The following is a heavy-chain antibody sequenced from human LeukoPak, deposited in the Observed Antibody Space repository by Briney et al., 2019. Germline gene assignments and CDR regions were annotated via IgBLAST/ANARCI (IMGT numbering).Heavy chain of an antibody. V-gene: IGHV3-48*01. Sequence: GGSLRLSCAASGFTFSSYSMNWVRQAPGKGLEWVSYISSTSSTIYYGDSVKGRFTISRDNAKNSLYLQMNSLRAEDTAVYYCAKVDKYYYDSSGYQKVLDYWGQGTLVTVSS. CDR1: GFTFSSYS. CDR3: AKVDKYYYDSSGYQKVLDY. J-gene: IGHJ4*02. D-gene: IGHD3-22*01. CDR2: ISSTSSTI.